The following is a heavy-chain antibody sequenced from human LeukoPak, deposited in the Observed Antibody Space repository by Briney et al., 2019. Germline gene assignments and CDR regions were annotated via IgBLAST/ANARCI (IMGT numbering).Heavy chain of an antibody. D-gene: IGHD5-24*01. CDR3: ARRGGDGYNYFDS. Sequence: RGESLNISCKGSGYSFTNYWIGWVRQMPGKGLEWMGIIYPGDSDTRYSPSFQGQVTFSADKSISTAYLQWSSLQASDTAMYYCARRGGDGYNYFDSWAQGTLVTVSS. CDR1: GYSFTNYW. J-gene: IGHJ4*02. CDR2: IYPGDSDT. V-gene: IGHV5-51*01.